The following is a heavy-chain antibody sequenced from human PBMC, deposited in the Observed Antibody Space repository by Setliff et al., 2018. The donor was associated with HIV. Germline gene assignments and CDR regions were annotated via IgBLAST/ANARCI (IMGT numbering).Heavy chain of an antibody. CDR3: ARGPAPGTIGAFDI. CDR2: FHHSGSA. D-gene: IGHD6-13*01. CDR1: GDFFSSDYY. J-gene: IGHJ3*02. V-gene: IGHV4-38-2*02. Sequence: SETLSLTCTVSGDFFSSDYYWGWIRQPPGKGLEWIGSFHHSGSASYNPSLRSRVTISEDTSKNQFSLKLSSVTAADTAVYYCARGPAPGTIGAFDIWGQGTMVTVSS.